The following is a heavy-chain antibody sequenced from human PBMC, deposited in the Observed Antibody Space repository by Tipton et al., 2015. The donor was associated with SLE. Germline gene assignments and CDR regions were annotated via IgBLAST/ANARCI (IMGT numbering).Heavy chain of an antibody. CDR1: GGSISSYY. J-gene: IGHJ4*02. CDR3: ARALGPTIFGVGY. D-gene: IGHD3-3*01. CDR2: IYYSGST. V-gene: IGHV4-59*01. Sequence: TLSLTCTVSGGSISSYYWSWIRQPPGKGLEWIGYIYYSGSTNYNPSLKSRVTISVDTSKNQFSLELSSVTAADTAVYYCARALGPTIFGVGYWGQGTLVTVSS.